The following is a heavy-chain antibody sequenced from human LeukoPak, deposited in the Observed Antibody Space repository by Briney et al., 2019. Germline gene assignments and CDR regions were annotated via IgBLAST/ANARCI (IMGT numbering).Heavy chain of an antibody. J-gene: IGHJ4*02. CDR2: IYYSGST. V-gene: IGHV4-61*08. CDR1: GDPISSHSDY. D-gene: IGHD5-12*01. CDR3: AREYSGFDY. Sequence: PSETLSLTCTVSGDPISSHSDYKWTWIRQPPGKGLEWIGYIYYSGSTNYNPSLKSRVTISVDTSKNQFSLKSTSVTAADTAVYFCAREYSGFDYWGQGTLVTVSS.